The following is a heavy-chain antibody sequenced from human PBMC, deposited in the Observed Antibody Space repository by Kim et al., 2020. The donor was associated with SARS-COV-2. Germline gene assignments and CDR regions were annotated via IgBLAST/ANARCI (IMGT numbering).Heavy chain of an antibody. D-gene: IGHD3-3*01. V-gene: IGHV3-23*01. CDR2: ISGSGGST. Sequence: GGSLRLSCAASGFTFSSYAMSWVRQAPGKGLEWVSAISGSGGSTYYADSVKGRFTISRDNSKNTLYLQMNSLRAEDTAVYYCAKDHTETYYDFWRGGYYFDYWGQGTLVTVSS. CDR1: GFTFSSYA. CDR3: AKDHTETYYDFWRGGYYFDY. J-gene: IGHJ4*02.